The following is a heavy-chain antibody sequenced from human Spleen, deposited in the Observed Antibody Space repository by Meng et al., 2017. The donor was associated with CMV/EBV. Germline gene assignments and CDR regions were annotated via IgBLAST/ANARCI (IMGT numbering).Heavy chain of an antibody. V-gene: IGHV3-23*01. D-gene: IGHD2-2*01. Sequence: GGSMRLSCAASGFTFSSYAMSWVRQAPGKGLEWVSAISGSGGSTYYADSVKGRFTISRDNSKNTLYLQMNSLRAEDTAVYYCAKAGRYQLLSLSAFDYWGQGTLVTVSS. J-gene: IGHJ4*02. CDR3: AKAGRYQLLSLSAFDY. CDR1: GFTFSSYA. CDR2: ISGSGGST.